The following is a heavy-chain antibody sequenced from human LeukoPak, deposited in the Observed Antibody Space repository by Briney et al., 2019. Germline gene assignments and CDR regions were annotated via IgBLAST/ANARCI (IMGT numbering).Heavy chain of an antibody. CDR3: ARGPTMKMDV. D-gene: IGHD3-22*01. CDR1: KFTFSSYS. J-gene: IGHJ6*04. Sequence: GGSLRLSCAASKFTFSSYSMNWVRQAPGKGREWVSSINSYSSYIYYADSVKGRFTISRDNAKNSLYLQMNSLRAEDTAVYYCARGPTMKMDVWGKGTTVTVSS. CDR2: INSYSSYI. V-gene: IGHV3-21*01.